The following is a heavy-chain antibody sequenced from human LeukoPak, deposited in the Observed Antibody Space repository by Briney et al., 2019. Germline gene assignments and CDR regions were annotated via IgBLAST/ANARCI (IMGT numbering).Heavy chain of an antibody. V-gene: IGHV4-4*07. CDR1: GGSISSYY. CDR2: IYSSGST. D-gene: IGHD5-18*01. J-gene: IGHJ4*02. Sequence: SETLSLTCTVSGGSISSYYWSWIRQPPGKGLEWIGRIYSSGSTNYNPSLKSRVTMSVDTSKNQFSLKLSSVTAADTAVYYCARVSYPYFFDYWGQGTLVTVSS. CDR3: ARVSYPYFFDY.